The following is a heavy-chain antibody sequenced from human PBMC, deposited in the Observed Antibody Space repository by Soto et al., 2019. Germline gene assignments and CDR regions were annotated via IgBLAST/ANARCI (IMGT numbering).Heavy chain of an antibody. J-gene: IGHJ4*02. CDR2: IYYSGST. D-gene: IGHD3-3*01. Sequence: QVQLQESGPGLVKPSQTLSLTCTVSGGSISSGDYYWSWICQPPGKGLEWIGYIYYSGSTYYNPSPKSRVTIPEDTSKTQFSLKLSFVSAEEAAVYYWARGAYYDFWSGFDYWGQGTLVTVSS. CDR1: GGSISSGDYY. CDR3: ARGAYYDFWSGFDY. V-gene: IGHV4-30-4*01.